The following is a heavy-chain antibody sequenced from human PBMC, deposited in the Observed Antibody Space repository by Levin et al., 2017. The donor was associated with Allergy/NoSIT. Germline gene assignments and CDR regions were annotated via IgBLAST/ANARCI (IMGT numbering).Heavy chain of an antibody. CDR2: ISYDGSNK. Sequence: GESLKISCAASGFTFSSYGMHWVRQAPGKGLEWVAVISYDGSNKYYADSVKGRFTISRDNSKNTLYLQMNSLRAEDTAVYYCAKEREGSGSYYNDGAFDIWGQGTMVTVSS. CDR1: GFTFSSYG. V-gene: IGHV3-30*18. D-gene: IGHD3-10*01. CDR3: AKEREGSGSYYNDGAFDI. J-gene: IGHJ3*02.